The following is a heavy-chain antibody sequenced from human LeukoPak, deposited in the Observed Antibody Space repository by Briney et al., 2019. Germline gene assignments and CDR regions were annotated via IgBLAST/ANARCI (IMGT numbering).Heavy chain of an antibody. J-gene: IGHJ3*02. D-gene: IGHD3-16*01. V-gene: IGHV3-30*03. Sequence: PGGSLRLSCAASGFTFSSYGMHWVRQAPGKGLEWVAVISYDGSNKYYADSVKGRFTISRDNSKNTLYLQMNSLRAEDTAVYYCARMNWASWAPGAFDIWGQGTMVTVSS. CDR3: ARMNWASWAPGAFDI. CDR1: GFTFSSYG. CDR2: ISYDGSNK.